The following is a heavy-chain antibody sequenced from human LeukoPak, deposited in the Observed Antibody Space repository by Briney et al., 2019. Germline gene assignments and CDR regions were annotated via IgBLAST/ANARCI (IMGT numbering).Heavy chain of an antibody. J-gene: IGHJ4*02. D-gene: IGHD3-10*01. V-gene: IGHV1-18*01. Sequence: ASVKVSCKASGYTVTSYGISWVRQAPGQGLEWMGWISAYNGNTKYAQRLQGRVTMTTDTSTSTGYMELRSLRSDDTAVYYCARADFGELNYWGQGTLVTVSS. CDR2: ISAYNGNT. CDR3: ARADFGELNY. CDR1: GYTVTSYG.